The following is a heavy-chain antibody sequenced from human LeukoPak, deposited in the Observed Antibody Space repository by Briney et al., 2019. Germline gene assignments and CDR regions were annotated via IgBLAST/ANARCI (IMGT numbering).Heavy chain of an antibody. CDR3: ARGPELPIPGHYYYYYMDV. D-gene: IGHD5-24*01. V-gene: IGHV3-11*04. CDR1: GFTFSDYY. Sequence: GGSLRLSCAASGFTFSDYYMSWIRQAPGKGLEWVSYISSSGSTIYYADSVKGRFTISRDNAKNSLYLQMNSLRAGDTAVYYCARGPELPIPGHYYYYYMDVWGKGTTVTVSS. CDR2: ISSSGSTI. J-gene: IGHJ6*03.